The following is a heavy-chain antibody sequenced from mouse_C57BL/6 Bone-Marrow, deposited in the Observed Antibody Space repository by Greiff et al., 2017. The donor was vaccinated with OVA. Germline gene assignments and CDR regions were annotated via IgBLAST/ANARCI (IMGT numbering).Heavy chain of an antibody. J-gene: IGHJ1*03. V-gene: IGHV5-9*01. CDR1: GFTFSSYT. Sequence: EVKLVESGGGLVKPGGSLKLSCAASGFTFSSYTMSWVRQTPEKRLEWVATISGGGGNTYYPDSVKGRFTISRDNAKNTLYLQMSSLRSEDTALYYCARHEGYPYFDVWGTGTTVTVSS. D-gene: IGHD2-3*01. CDR2: ISGGGGNT. CDR3: ARHEGYPYFDV.